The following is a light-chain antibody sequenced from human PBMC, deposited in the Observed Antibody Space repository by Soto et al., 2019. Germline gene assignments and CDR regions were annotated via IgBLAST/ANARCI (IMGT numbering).Light chain of an antibody. CDR3: AAWDDSLSGLK. V-gene: IGLV1-47*02. CDR1: SSNIGSTY. J-gene: IGLJ3*02. Sequence: QSVLTQPPSASGTPGQRVTISCSGSSSNIGSTYVHWYQQLPGTDPKLLIYSDNQRPSAVPDRFSGSKSGTSASLAISGLRSEDEADYFCAAWDDSLSGLKFGGGTKLTVL. CDR2: SDN.